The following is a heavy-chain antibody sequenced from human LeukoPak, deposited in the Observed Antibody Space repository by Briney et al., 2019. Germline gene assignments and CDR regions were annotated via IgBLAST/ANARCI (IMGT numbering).Heavy chain of an antibody. D-gene: IGHD3-22*01. Sequence: GGSLRLSCVASGFTFSSHWMSWVRQAPENGLEWVANIRQDGNEKYYVDSAKGRFTISRDNAKNSLYLQMNSLRAEDTAVYYCARAPYYETTGPLWGQGTLVTVSS. J-gene: IGHJ4*02. V-gene: IGHV3-7*01. CDR3: ARAPYYETTGPL. CDR1: GFTFSSHW. CDR2: IRQDGNEK.